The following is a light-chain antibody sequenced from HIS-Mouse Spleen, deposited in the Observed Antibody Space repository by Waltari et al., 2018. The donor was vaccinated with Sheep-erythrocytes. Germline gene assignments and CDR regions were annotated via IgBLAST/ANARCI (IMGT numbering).Light chain of an antibody. CDR2: DAS. CDR3: QQRSNWYT. V-gene: IGKV3-11*01. CDR1: QSVSSY. Sequence: EIVLTQSPATLSLSPGERATLSCRARQSVSSYLAWYQQKPGQAPRLLISDASNRATGIPARFSGSGSGTDFTLTISSQEPEDFAVYYCQQRSNWYTFGQGTKLEIK. J-gene: IGKJ2*01.